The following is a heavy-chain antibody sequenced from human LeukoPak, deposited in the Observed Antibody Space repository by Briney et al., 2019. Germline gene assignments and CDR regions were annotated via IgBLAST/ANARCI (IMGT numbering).Heavy chain of an antibody. J-gene: IGHJ4*02. Sequence: GGSLRLSCAASGFPFSTYAMSWVRQAPGKGLEWVSVISGSGGDTYYADSVKGRFTISGDNSKNTVYLQMNSLRAEDTALYYCAKGGVYGDYYFDYWGQGTLVTVSS. D-gene: IGHD4-17*01. CDR1: GFPFSTYA. V-gene: IGHV3-23*01. CDR3: AKGGVYGDYYFDY. CDR2: ISGSGGDT.